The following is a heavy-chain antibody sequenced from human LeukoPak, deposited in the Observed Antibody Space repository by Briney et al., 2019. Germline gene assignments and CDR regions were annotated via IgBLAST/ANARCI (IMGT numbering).Heavy chain of an antibody. D-gene: IGHD1-14*01. V-gene: IGHV4-59*08. CDR2: VYYTGTA. CDR1: GGSNSGHF. CDR3: ARLLGSSTAIDY. Sequence: SETLSLTCTVSGGSNSGHFWSWIRQPPGKGLEWIGYVYYTGTATYNPSLKSRVTISVDTSKNRFSLNLGSVTAADTAVYYCARLLGSSTAIDYWGQGTLVTVSS. J-gene: IGHJ4*02.